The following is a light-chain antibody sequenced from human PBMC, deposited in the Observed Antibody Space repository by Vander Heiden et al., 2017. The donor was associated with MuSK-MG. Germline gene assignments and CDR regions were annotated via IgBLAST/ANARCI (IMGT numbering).Light chain of an antibody. CDR3: QVWDSSSDHVV. CDR1: NIGSKS. J-gene: IGLJ2*01. Sequence: SYVLTQPPSVSVAPGKTARITCGGNNIGSKSVHWYQQKPGQAPVLVIYYDSDRPSGIPERFSGSNSGNTATLTISRDEAGDEADYYCQVWDSSSDHVVFGGGTKLTVL. CDR2: YDS. V-gene: IGLV3-21*04.